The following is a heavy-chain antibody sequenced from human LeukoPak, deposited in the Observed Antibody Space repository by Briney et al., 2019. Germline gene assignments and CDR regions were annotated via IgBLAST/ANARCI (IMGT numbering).Heavy chain of an antibody. Sequence: PGVSLRLSCGASGFTLSSYGMHSVRQAPGKGLEWVTFISYDGSIKYYGDSVKGRFTISRDNSKNTLYLQMNSLRAEDTAVYYCASGAEYKLWGRRIAASHYCGQGTLVTVSS. CDR3: ASGAEYKLWGRRIAASHY. J-gene: IGHJ4*02. CDR2: ISYDGSIK. V-gene: IGHV3-30*03. CDR1: GFTLSSYG. D-gene: IGHD6-13*01.